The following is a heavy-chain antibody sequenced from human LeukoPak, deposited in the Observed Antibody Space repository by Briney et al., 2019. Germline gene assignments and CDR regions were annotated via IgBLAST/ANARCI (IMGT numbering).Heavy chain of an antibody. CDR2: ISSNSYSI. J-gene: IGHJ6*03. CDR3: AKGGSGDFYYYYMDV. V-gene: IGHV3-9*03. D-gene: IGHD7-27*01. Sequence: PGGSLRLSCAASGFTFDDYAMHWVRQAPGKGLEWVSGISSNSYSIVYADSVKGRFTISRDNAKNPLYLQMNSLRLEDMALYYCAKGGSGDFYYYYMDVWGKGTTVTVSS. CDR1: GFTFDDYA.